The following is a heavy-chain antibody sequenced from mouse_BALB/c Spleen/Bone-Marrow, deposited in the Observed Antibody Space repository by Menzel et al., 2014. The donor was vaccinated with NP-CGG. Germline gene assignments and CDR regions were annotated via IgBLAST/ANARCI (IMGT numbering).Heavy chain of an antibody. V-gene: IGHV14-3*02. CDR2: IDPENGNT. D-gene: IGHD2-14*01. CDR1: GFNIKDTY. CDR3: ARYYRDGFYAMDY. J-gene: IGHJ4*01. Sequence: EVQLQQSGAELVKPGASVKLSCTASGFNIKDTYMHWVKQKPERGMEWIGRIDPENGNTKYDPKFQGKATITADTSSNTAFLQLSCLTSEDTAVYYCARYYRDGFYAMDYWGQGTSVTVSS.